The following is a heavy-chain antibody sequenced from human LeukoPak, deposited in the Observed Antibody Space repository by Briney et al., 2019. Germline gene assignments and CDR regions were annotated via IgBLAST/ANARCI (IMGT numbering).Heavy chain of an antibody. CDR1: GYTFTGYY. CDR3: ATVQYGGSAALDY. V-gene: IGHV1-2*02. Sequence: ASVNVSCKASGYTFTGYYMHWVRQAPGQGLEWMGGINPNSGATNYAQKFQGRVTMTSDTSISTAYMELSRLRSDDTAVYYCATVQYGGSAALDYWGQGTLVTVSS. D-gene: IGHD6-6*01. J-gene: IGHJ4*02. CDR2: INPNSGAT.